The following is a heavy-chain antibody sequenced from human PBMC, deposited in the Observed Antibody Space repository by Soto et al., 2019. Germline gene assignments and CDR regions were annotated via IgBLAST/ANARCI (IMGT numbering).Heavy chain of an antibody. J-gene: IGHJ3*02. V-gene: IGHV1-24*01. CDR3: ATERDIRVHGYSYGYAFDI. Sequence: ASVKVSCKVSGYTLTELSMHWVRQAPGKGLEWMGGFDPEDGETIYAQKFQGRVTMTADTSTDTAYMELSSLRSEDTAVYYCATERDIRVHGYSYGYAFDIWGQGTMVTVSS. D-gene: IGHD5-18*01. CDR1: GYTLTELS. CDR2: FDPEDGET.